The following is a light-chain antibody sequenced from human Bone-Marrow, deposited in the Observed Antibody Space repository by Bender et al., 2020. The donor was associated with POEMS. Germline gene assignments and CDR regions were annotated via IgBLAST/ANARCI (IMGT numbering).Light chain of an antibody. J-gene: IGLJ2*01. Sequence: QSALTQPASVSGSPGQSITLSCTGTSRDVGGYNFVSWYQQHPGKAPKLLIYEVSVRPSAVSNRFSGSKSGNTASLTISGLQVEDEADYFCSSYTTSSTLIFGGGTRLTVL. V-gene: IGLV2-14*01. CDR1: SRDVGGYNF. CDR3: SSYTTSSTLI. CDR2: EVS.